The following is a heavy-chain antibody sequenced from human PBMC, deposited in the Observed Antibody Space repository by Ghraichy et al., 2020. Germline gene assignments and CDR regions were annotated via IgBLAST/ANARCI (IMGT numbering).Heavy chain of an antibody. D-gene: IGHD6-19*01. J-gene: IGHJ6*04. CDR2: ISASNTPI. V-gene: IGHV3-48*02. Sequence: VGSLRLSCAASGFTFSTSSMNWVRQTPGKGLEWISYISASNTPIYYADSVKGRFTVSRDNAKKSLFLEMSSLRDEDTAVYYCATEGLAVAGTGMDVWGKGTTVTVSS. CDR3: ATEGLAVAGTGMDV. CDR1: GFTFSTSS.